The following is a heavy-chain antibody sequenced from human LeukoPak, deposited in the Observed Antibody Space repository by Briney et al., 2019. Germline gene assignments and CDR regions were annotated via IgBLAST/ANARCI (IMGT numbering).Heavy chain of an antibody. CDR3: ARGKYFDSTGWDY. J-gene: IGHJ4*02. Sequence: PSETLSLTCNVSGGSFSSSSYYWGWIRQPPGKGLEWIGNFYYTGSTYYNPSLKSRVTISIDTSKNQFSLKLSSVTAADTAVYHCARGKYFDSTGWDYWGQGTLVTVSS. D-gene: IGHD3-22*01. CDR2: FYYTGST. CDR1: GGSFSSSSYY. V-gene: IGHV4-39*07.